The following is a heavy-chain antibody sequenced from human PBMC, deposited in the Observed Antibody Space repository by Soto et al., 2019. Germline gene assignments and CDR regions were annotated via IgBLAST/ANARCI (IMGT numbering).Heavy chain of an antibody. V-gene: IGHV3-23*01. CDR1: GFTFSSNA. D-gene: IGHD1-26*01. CDR2: ITNTGGDT. Sequence: GGSLRLSCAASGFTFSSNAMSWVRQAPGKGLEWVSVITNTGGDTLYADSVKGRFTISRDNSKNTLYLQMNSLRAGETAIYYCARSSGESYPGSRLFASWGRGTRVTVSS. J-gene: IGHJ4*02. CDR3: ARSSGESYPGSRLFAS.